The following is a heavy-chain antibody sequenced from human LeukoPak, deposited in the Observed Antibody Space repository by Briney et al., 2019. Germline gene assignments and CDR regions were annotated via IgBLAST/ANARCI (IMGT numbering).Heavy chain of an antibody. D-gene: IGHD1-26*01. J-gene: IGHJ6*02. Sequence: SETLSLTCTVSGGSISGSTYYWGWIRQPPGKGLGWIGCAYETGSTYYKPSLKSRVTISVDTSKNKLSLQLSSVTAADTAVYYCARHSGSGYYSYFYTVDVWGQGATVTVSS. CDR2: AYETGST. CDR1: GGSISGSTYY. CDR3: ARHSGSGYYSYFYTVDV. V-gene: IGHV4-39*01.